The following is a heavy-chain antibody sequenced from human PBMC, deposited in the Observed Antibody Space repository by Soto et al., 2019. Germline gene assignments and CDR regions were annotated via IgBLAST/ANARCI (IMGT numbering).Heavy chain of an antibody. CDR3: ARRNDGMDV. D-gene: IGHD1-1*01. CDR2: IIPILGIA. V-gene: IGHV1-69*02. CDR1: GGTFSSYT. Sequence: QVQLVQSGAEVKKPGSSVKVSCEASGGTFSSYTINWVRQAPGQGREWMGRIIPILGIANYAQKFQGRVTVTADKSTSTAYMELSSLRSEDAAVYYCARRNDGMDVWGQGTTVTVSS. J-gene: IGHJ6*02.